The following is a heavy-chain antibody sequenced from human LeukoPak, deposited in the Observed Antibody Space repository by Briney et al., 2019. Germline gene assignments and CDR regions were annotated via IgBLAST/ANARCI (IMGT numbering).Heavy chain of an antibody. J-gene: IGHJ5*02. V-gene: IGHV3-33*08. CDR3: ARDPGGSSPWNWFDP. D-gene: IGHD6-13*01. Sequence: GGSLRLSCAASGFTFPNYAMTWVRQAPGKGLEWVAIIWYDGINKYYADSVKGRFTISRDNSKNTLYLQMNSLRAGDTAVYYCARDPGGSSPWNWFDPWGQGTLVTVSS. CDR2: IWYDGINK. CDR1: GFTFPNYA.